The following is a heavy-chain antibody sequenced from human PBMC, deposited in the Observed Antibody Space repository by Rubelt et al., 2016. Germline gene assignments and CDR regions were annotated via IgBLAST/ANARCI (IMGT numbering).Heavy chain of an antibody. CDR3: ARAAAAFHGMDV. J-gene: IGHJ6*01. V-gene: IGHV6-1*01. CDR1: GDSVPSNSAA. D-gene: IGHD6-13*01. Sequence: QVQLQQSGPGLVKPSQTLQLTCAISGDSVPSNSAAWNWIRQSPSRGLEWLGRTYYRSKWYNDYAVSVKSRITFHPDTSKNQFSLRVNSVTPEDTAVYYCARAAAAFHGMDVWGQGTTVTVSS. CDR2: TYYRSKWYN.